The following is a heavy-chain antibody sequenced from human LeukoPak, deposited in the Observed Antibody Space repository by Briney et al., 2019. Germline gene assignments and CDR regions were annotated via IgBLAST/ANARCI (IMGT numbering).Heavy chain of an antibody. J-gene: IGHJ3*02. CDR3: VKDAITMVRGVIFDAFDI. Sequence: GGSLRLSCSASGFTFSSYAMHWVRRAPGKGLEYVSAISSNGGSTYYADSVKGRFTISRDNSKNTLYLQMSSLRAEDTAVYYCVKDAITMVRGVIFDAFDIWGQGTMVTVAS. CDR1: GFTFSSYA. CDR2: ISSNGGST. D-gene: IGHD3-10*01. V-gene: IGHV3-64D*06.